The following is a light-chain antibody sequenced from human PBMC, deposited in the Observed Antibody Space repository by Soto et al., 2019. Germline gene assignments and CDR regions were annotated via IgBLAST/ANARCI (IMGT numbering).Light chain of an antibody. CDR1: QYINKN. Sequence: DIQITQSPYSLSGAVGDRVSISCEASQYINKNLIWYQQKPGKAPKLLIYVASDLETGVPSRFSGSGSGTGFTFTISSLQPEDFATYYCQQYESLPLTFGQGTRLEIK. CDR3: QQYESLPLT. V-gene: IGKV1-33*01. CDR2: VAS. J-gene: IGKJ5*01.